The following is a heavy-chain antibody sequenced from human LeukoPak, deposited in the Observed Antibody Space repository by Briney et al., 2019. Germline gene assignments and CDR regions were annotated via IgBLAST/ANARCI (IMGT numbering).Heavy chain of an antibody. CDR2: ISYDGSNK. D-gene: IGHD5-18*01. CDR1: GFTFSSYG. J-gene: IGHJ4*02. CDR3: AKDIQLWLRYGPDY. V-gene: IGHV3-30*18. Sequence: PGGSLRLSCAASGFTFSSYGMHWVRQAPGKGLEWVAVISYDGSNKYYADSVKGRFTISRDKSKNTLYLQMNSLRAEDTAVYYCAKDIQLWLRYGPDYWGQGTLVTVSS.